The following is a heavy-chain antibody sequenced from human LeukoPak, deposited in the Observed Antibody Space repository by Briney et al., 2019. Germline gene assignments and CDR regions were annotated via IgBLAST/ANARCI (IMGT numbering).Heavy chain of an antibody. J-gene: IGHJ5*02. CDR2: IYYSGST. Sequence: SETLSLTCTVSGGSISSYYWSWIRQPPGKGLEWIGYIYYSGSTNYNPSLKSRVTMSVDTSKNQFSLKLSSVTAADTAVYYCARGRDIVVVPAAIEYNWFDPWGQGTLVTVSS. CDR1: GGSISSYY. D-gene: IGHD2-2*01. V-gene: IGHV4-59*12. CDR3: ARGRDIVVVPAAIEYNWFDP.